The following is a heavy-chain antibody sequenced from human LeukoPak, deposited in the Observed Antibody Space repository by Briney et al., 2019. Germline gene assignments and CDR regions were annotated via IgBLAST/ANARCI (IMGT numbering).Heavy chain of an antibody. CDR3: ASYPYYYGSGRENFDY. CDR1: GGSISSSSYY. Sequence: KPSETVSLTCTVSGGSISSSSYYWGWIRQPPGKGLEWIGSIYYSGSTYYNPSLKSRVTISVDTSKDQFSLKLSSVTAADTAVYYCASYPYYYGSGRENFDYWGQGTLVTVSS. V-gene: IGHV4-39*01. D-gene: IGHD3-10*01. CDR2: IYYSGST. J-gene: IGHJ4*02.